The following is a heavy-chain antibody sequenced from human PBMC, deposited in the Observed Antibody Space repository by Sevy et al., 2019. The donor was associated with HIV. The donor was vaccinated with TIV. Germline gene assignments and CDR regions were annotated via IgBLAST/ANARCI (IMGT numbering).Heavy chain of an antibody. V-gene: IGHV1-69*13. CDR3: ARGGKPYSSSWPAFDI. Sequence: VKVSCKASGGTFSSYAISWVRQAPGQGLEWMGGIIPIFGTANYAQKFQGRVTITADESTSTAYMELSSLRSEDTAVYYCARGGKPYSSSWPAFDIWGQGTMVTVSS. J-gene: IGHJ3*02. CDR2: IIPIFGTA. D-gene: IGHD6-13*01. CDR1: GGTFSSYA.